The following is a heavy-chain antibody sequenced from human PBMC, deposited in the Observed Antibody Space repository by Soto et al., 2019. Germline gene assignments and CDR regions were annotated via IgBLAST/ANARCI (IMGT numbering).Heavy chain of an antibody. CDR1: GFTFSPYG. CDR3: AKDLGDFWTYFDY. CDR2: ISHDGSDT. J-gene: IGHJ4*02. Sequence: PGGSLRLSCAASGFTFSPYGMHWVRQAPGKGLEWVSFISHDGSDTYYADSVKGRFTISRDNSKNTLYLQMNSLRAEDTAIYYCAKDLGDFWTYFDYWGQGTLVTVSS. V-gene: IGHV3-30-3*01. D-gene: IGHD3-3*01.